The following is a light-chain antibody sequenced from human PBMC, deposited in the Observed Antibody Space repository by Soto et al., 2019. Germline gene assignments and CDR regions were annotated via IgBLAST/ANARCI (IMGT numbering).Light chain of an antibody. CDR1: QSVSRNY. CDR2: GAS. J-gene: IGKJ1*01. Sequence: VMTQSPVALSVSPGERATLSCRASQSVSRNYLAWFQQKSGQAPRLLIYGASSRATGIPDRFSASGSGTDFTLTISRLEPEEFAVYYCQQYGSSPRPFGQGTKVDI. V-gene: IGKV3-20*01. CDR3: QQYGSSPRP.